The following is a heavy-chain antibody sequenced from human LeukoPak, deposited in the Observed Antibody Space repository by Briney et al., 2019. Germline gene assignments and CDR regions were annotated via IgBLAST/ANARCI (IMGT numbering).Heavy chain of an antibody. CDR2: INPSGGST. V-gene: IGHV1-46*03. CDR3: ARGEYCSGGSCYRAAGNYFDY. Sequence: GASVKVSCKASGYTFTSYYMHWVRPAPGQGLEWMGIINPSGGSTSYAQKFQGRVTMTRDTSTSTVYMELSSLRSEDTAVYYCARGEYCSGGSCYRAAGNYFDYWGQGTLVTVSS. CDR1: GYTFTSYY. D-gene: IGHD2-15*01. J-gene: IGHJ4*02.